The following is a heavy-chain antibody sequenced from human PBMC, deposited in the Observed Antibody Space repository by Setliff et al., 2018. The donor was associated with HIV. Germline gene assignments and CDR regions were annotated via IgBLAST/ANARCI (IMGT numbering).Heavy chain of an antibody. CDR1: GYTFTSYG. V-gene: IGHV1-18*01. CDR3: AREIGVYDSSGYYYVPDAFDI. CDR2: ISAYNGNT. J-gene: IGHJ3*02. D-gene: IGHD3-22*01. Sequence: ASVKVSCKASGYTFTSYGISWVRQAPGQGLEWMGWISAYNGNTNYAQKLQGRVTMTTDTSTSTAYMELRSLRSDDTAVYYCAREIGVYDSSGYYYVPDAFDIWGQGTMVTVSS.